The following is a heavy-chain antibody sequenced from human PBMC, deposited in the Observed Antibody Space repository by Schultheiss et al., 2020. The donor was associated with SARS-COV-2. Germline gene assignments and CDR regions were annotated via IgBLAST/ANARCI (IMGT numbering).Heavy chain of an antibody. J-gene: IGHJ4*02. CDR3: ARGGGIVVVPAAFGY. CDR1: GGSFSGYY. CDR2: IYYSGST. Sequence: SETLSLTCAVYGGSFSGYYWSWIRQPPGKGLEWIGYIYYSGSTNYNPSLKSRVTISVDTSKNQFSLKLSSVTAADTAVYYCARGGGIVVVPAAFGYWGQGTLVTVSS. V-gene: IGHV4-59*01. D-gene: IGHD2-2*01.